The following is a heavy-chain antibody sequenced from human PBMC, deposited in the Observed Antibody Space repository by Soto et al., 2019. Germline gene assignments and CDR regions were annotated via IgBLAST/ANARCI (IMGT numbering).Heavy chain of an antibody. CDR2: ISGCDGKT. Sequence: GGSLRLSCAASGFSFGSYALSWVRQAPGKGLEWVSTISGCDGKTFYADSVKGRFSISRDTSQNTLYLQMNSLRADDTAIYYCARWSYLDYWGQGTRVTVSS. D-gene: IGHD3-3*01. J-gene: IGHJ4*02. CDR1: GFSFGSYA. V-gene: IGHV3-23*01. CDR3: ARWSYLDY.